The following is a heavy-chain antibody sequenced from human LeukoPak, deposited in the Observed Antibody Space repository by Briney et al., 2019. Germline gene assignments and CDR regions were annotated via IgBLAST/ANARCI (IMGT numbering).Heavy chain of an antibody. J-gene: IGHJ4*02. CDR2: FGTTSSTI. Sequence: PGGSLRLSCAASGFTFSSYSFNWVRQAPGKGLEWVSYFGTTSSTIYYATSGKGRFTISRDNAKDSVYLQMNSLRDEDTALYYCARDPSISWGCFDDWGQGALVTVSS. CDR3: ARDPSISWGCFDD. D-gene: IGHD2-8*02. V-gene: IGHV3-48*02. CDR1: GFTFSSYS.